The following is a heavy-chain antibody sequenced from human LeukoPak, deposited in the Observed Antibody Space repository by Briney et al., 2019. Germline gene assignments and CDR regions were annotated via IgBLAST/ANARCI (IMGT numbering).Heavy chain of an antibody. D-gene: IGHD6-19*01. CDR2: INHSGST. CDR3: AHMKPGIAVAGTWGPKHYYYYYYMDV. Sequence: PSETLSLTCAVYGGSFSGYYWSWIRQPPGKGLEWIGEINHSGSTNYNPSLKSRVTISVDTSKNQFSLKLSSVTAADTAVYYCAHMKPGIAVAGTWGPKHYYYYYYMDVWGKGTTVTVSS. CDR1: GGSFSGYY. V-gene: IGHV4-34*01. J-gene: IGHJ6*03.